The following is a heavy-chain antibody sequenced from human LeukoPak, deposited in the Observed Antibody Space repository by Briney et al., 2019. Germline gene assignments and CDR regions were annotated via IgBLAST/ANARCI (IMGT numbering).Heavy chain of an antibody. V-gene: IGHV4-4*07. CDR3: ARVFRVVPAAMNYFDY. D-gene: IGHD2-2*01. CDR2: IYTSGST. J-gene: IGHJ4*02. CDR1: GGSISSYY. Sequence: PSETLSLTCTVSGGSISSYYWSWIRQPAGKGLEWIGRIYTSGSTNYNPSLKSRVTMSVDTSKNQFSLKLSSVTAADTAVYYCARVFRVVPAAMNYFDYWGQGTLVTVSS.